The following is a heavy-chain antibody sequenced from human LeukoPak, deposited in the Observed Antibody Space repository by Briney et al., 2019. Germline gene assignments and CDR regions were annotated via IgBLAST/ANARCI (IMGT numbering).Heavy chain of an antibody. CDR3: ARSYEARPFTDY. J-gene: IGHJ4*02. Sequence: ASVKVSCKASGYTFTGYYMHWVRQAPGQGLEWMGWINPNSGGTNYAQKFQGRVTMTRDTSISTAYMELSRLRSDDTAVYYCARSYEARPFTDYWGQGTLVTVSS. CDR1: GYTFTGYY. D-gene: IGHD5-12*01. V-gene: IGHV1-2*02. CDR2: INPNSGGT.